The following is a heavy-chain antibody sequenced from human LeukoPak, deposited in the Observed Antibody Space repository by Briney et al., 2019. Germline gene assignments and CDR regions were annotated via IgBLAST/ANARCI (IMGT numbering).Heavy chain of an antibody. CDR3: ARAIDCSSTTCTRAFDI. J-gene: IGHJ3*02. D-gene: IGHD2-2*01. Sequence: GGSLRLSCAASGSTFSSYWMHWVRQAPGKGLVWVSRINSDGNTTNYPDSVKGRFTISRDNAKNRLYLQMNSLRVDDTAVYFCARAIDCSSTTCTRAFDIWGQGTMVTVSS. CDR2: INSDGNTT. V-gene: IGHV3-74*01. CDR1: GSTFSSYW.